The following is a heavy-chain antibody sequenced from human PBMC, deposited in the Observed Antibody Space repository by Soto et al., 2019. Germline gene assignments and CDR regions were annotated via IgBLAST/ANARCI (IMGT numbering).Heavy chain of an antibody. D-gene: IGHD3-16*02. CDR2: IDPLDSQT. CDR1: GYRFASYW. Sequence: PGESLKISCEGSGYRFASYWITWVRQVPGKGLEWMGRIDPLDSQTNYSASFEGHVTFSADKSINTAFLQWSSLRASDTATYFCTRHAVITSVGVIVHHSFEPWGQGPPVTLSS. CDR3: TRHAVITSVGVIVHHSFEP. J-gene: IGHJ5*02. V-gene: IGHV5-10-1*01.